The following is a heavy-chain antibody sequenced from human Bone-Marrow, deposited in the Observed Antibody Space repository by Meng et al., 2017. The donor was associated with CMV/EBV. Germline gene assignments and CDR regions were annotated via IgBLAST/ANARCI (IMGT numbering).Heavy chain of an antibody. J-gene: IGHJ6*02. Sequence: GESLKISCAASGFTFSSYSMNWVRQAPGKGLEWVSSISSSSYIYYADSVKGRFTISRDNAKNTLYLQMNSLRAEDTAVYYCAVRGAYYYYGMDVWGQGTTVTVSS. V-gene: IGHV3-21*01. CDR1: GFTFSSYS. D-gene: IGHD3-16*01. CDR3: AVRGAYYYYGMDV. CDR2: ISSSSYI.